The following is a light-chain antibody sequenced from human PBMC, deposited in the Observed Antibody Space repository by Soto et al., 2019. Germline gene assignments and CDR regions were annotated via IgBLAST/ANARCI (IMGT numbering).Light chain of an antibody. CDR1: SSDVGSYNY. CDR2: EVS. V-gene: IGLV2-8*01. CDR3: SLYAGSNHFV. Sequence: QSALTQPPSASVSPGQSVTISCTGTSSDVGSYNYVSWYQQHPGKAPKLMIYEVSKRPSGVPDRFSGSKSGNTASLTVSGLQAEDEDDYYCSLYAGSNHFVFGTGTKLTVL. J-gene: IGLJ1*01.